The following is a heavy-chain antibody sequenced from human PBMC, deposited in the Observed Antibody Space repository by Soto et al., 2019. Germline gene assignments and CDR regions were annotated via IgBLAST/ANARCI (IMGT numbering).Heavy chain of an antibody. CDR2: TYYRSKWYN. CDR3: ARDRGRIVGAKVYYGMDV. J-gene: IGHJ6*02. V-gene: IGHV6-1*01. CDR1: GDSVSSNSAA. D-gene: IGHD1-26*01. Sequence: SQTLSLTCVISGDSVSSNSAAWNWIRQSPSRGLEWLGRTYYRSKWYNDYAVSVKSRITINPDTSKNQFSLQLNSVTPEDTAVYYCARDRGRIVGAKVYYGMDVWGQGTTVTVSS.